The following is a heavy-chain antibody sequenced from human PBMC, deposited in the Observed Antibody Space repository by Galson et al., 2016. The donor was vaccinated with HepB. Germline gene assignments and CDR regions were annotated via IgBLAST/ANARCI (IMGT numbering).Heavy chain of an antibody. CDR1: GFTFSSYW. CDR2: IKQDGSEQ. Sequence: LRLSCAATGFTFSSYWMSWVRQAPGKRLECVANIKQDGSEQYYVDSVKGRFTISRDNAKKSLYLQMNSLRAEDTAVYYCARGGSRPIDYWGQGTLVTVSS. D-gene: IGHD1-26*01. CDR3: ARGGSRPIDY. V-gene: IGHV3-7*02. J-gene: IGHJ4*02.